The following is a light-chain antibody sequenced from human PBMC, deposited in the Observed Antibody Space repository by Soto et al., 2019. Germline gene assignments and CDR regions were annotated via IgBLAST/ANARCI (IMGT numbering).Light chain of an antibody. J-gene: IGKJ1*01. CDR3: QQYNSYSPT. Sequence: DIQMTQTPSSLSASVGDRVTITCRAGQSISSWLAWYQQKPGKAPKLLIYKASSLESGVPSRFSGSGSGTEFTLTISSLQPDDFATYYCQQYNSYSPTFGQGTKVDI. CDR2: KAS. CDR1: QSISSW. V-gene: IGKV1-5*03.